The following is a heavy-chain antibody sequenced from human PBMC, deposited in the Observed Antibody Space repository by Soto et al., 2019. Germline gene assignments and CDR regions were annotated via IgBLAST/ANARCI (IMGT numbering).Heavy chain of an antibody. V-gene: IGHV4-4*02. CDR1: GASISTSNW. Sequence: QVQLQESGPGLVNPSGTLSLTCSVSGASISTSNWWSWVRQPPGQGLVWMWEIYHSRSNNYNPSLKSRVTISVDKSTNQFSLKLSSVTAADTAVYYCARRWGEGRVDYWGQGTLVPVSS. D-gene: IGHD3-10*01. J-gene: IGHJ4*02. CDR3: ARRWGEGRVDY. CDR2: IYHSRSN.